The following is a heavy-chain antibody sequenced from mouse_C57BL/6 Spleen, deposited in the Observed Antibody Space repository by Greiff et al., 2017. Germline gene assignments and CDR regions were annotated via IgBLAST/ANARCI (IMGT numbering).Heavy chain of an antibody. J-gene: IGHJ2*01. V-gene: IGHV1-69*01. CDR2: IDPSDSYT. CDR3: ARYDSSGFDY. CDR1: GYTFTSYW. Sequence: QVQLQQHGAELVMPGASVKLSCKASGYTFTSYWMHWVKQRPGQGLEWIGEIDPSDSYTNYNQKFKGKSTLTVDKSSSTAYMQLSSLTSEDSAVYYCARYDSSGFDYWGQGTTLTVSS. D-gene: IGHD3-2*02.